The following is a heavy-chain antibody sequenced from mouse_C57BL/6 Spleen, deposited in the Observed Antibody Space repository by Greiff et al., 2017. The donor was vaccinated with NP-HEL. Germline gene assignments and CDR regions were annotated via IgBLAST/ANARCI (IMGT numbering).Heavy chain of an antibody. D-gene: IGHD4-1*01. CDR3: AREVTGTRVYYFDY. CDR1: GYTFTSYW. J-gene: IGHJ2*01. CDR2: IDPSDSET. Sequence: QVQLQQPGAELVRPGSSVKLSCKASGYTFTSYWMHWVKQRPIQGLEWIGNIDPSDSETHYNQKFKDKATLTVDKSSSTAYMQLSSLTSEDSAVYYCAREVTGTRVYYFDYWGQGTTLTVSS. V-gene: IGHV1-52*01.